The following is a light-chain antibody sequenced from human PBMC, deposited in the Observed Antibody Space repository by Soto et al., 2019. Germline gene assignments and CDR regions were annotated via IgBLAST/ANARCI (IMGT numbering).Light chain of an antibody. Sequence: QSVLTQPASVSGSPGQSITISCTGTSSDVGGYNYVSWYQQHPGKVPKLMIYEVFRRPSGISDRFSGSKSGNTASLTISGLQAEGEADYYCCSYTTTSTFVFGGGTKVTVL. V-gene: IGLV2-14*03. CDR1: SSDVGGYNY. CDR2: EVF. J-gene: IGLJ2*01. CDR3: CSYTTTSTFV.